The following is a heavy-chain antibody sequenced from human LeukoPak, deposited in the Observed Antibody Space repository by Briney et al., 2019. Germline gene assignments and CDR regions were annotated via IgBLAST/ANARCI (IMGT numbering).Heavy chain of an antibody. V-gene: IGHV3-23*01. CDR3: AKDRSNRLGFRILWYFDY. CDR1: GFTVSSNY. CDR2: ISGSGGST. Sequence: PGGSLRLSCAASGFTVSSNYMSWVRQAPGKGLEWVSAISGSGGSTYYADSVKGRFTISRDNSKNTLYLQMNSLRAEDTAVYYCAKDRSNRLGFRILWYFDYWGQGTLVTVSS. D-gene: IGHD1-14*01. J-gene: IGHJ4*02.